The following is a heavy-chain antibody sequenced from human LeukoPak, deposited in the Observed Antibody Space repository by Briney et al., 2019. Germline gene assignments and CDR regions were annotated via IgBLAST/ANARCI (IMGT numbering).Heavy chain of an antibody. V-gene: IGHV4-61*02. D-gene: IGHD3-9*01. Sequence: SETLSLTCTVSGGSISSGSYYWSWIRQPAGKGLEWIGRIYTSGSTNYNPSLKSRVTISVDTSKNQFSLKLSSVTAADTAVYYCARRYFDWLGISDYFDYWGQGTLVTVSS. CDR2: IYTSGST. J-gene: IGHJ4*02. CDR1: GGSISSGSYY. CDR3: ARRYFDWLGISDYFDY.